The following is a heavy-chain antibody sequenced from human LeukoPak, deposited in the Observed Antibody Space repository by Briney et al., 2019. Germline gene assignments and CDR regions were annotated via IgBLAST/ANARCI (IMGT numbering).Heavy chain of an antibody. CDR1: GFTFSDYY. Sequence: GGSLRLSCAASGFTFSDYYMSWIRQAPGKGLEWVSYISSSGSTIYYADSVKGRFTISRDNAKNSLYLQMNSLRAEDTAVYYCAKDRTVGASYWYFDLWGRGTLVTVSS. J-gene: IGHJ2*01. CDR3: AKDRTVGASYWYFDL. V-gene: IGHV3-11*01. CDR2: ISSSGSTI. D-gene: IGHD1-26*01.